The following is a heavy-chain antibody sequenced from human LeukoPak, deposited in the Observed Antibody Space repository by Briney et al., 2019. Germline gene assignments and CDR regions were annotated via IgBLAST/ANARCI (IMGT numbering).Heavy chain of an antibody. D-gene: IGHD3-10*01. Sequence: SETLSLTCAVSGGSISSYYWSWIRQPPGKGLEWIGRIYTSGSTNYNPSLKSRVTISVDTSKNQFSLKLSSVTAADTAVYYCARDLWFGLPGYWGQGTLVTVSS. CDR3: ARDLWFGLPGY. J-gene: IGHJ4*02. V-gene: IGHV4-4*08. CDR1: GGSISSYY. CDR2: IYTSGST.